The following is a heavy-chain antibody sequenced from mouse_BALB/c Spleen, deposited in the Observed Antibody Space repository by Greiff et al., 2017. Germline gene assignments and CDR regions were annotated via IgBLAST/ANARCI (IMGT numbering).Heavy chain of an antibody. CDR3: ARGGTTGGYYAMDY. V-gene: IGHV5-17*02. J-gene: IGHJ4*01. CDR1: GFTFSSFG. Sequence: EVMLVESGGGLVQPGGSRKLSCAASGFTFSSFGMHWVRQAPEKGLEWVAYISSGSSTIYYADTVKGRFTISRDNPKNTLFLQMTSLRSEDTAMYYGARGGTTGGYYAMDYWGQGTSVTVSS. D-gene: IGHD2-14*01. CDR2: ISSGSSTI.